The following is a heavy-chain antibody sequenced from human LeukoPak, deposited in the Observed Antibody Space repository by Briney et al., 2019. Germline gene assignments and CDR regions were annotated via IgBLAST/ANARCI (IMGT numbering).Heavy chain of an antibody. D-gene: IGHD6-19*01. CDR3: ARDIHMEAGTDY. J-gene: IGHJ4*02. V-gene: IGHV1-8*01. CDR2: MNPNSGNT. CDR1: GYTFTSYD. Sequence: ASVKVSCKASGYTFTSYDINWVRQATGQGLEWMGWMNPNSGNTGYAQKFQGRVTMTRNTSISTAYMELSSLRSEDTAVYYCARDIHMEAGTDYWGQGTLVTVSS.